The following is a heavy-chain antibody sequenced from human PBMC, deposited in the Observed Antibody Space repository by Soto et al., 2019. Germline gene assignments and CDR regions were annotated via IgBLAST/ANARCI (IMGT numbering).Heavy chain of an antibody. D-gene: IGHD5-18*01. CDR2: IDWADDK. CDR3: SRAVGGFTYGYPDY. Sequence: SGPTLVNPTQTLTLTCTFSGFSLSTTGMCVSWIRQPPGKALEWLALIDWADDKYYSTSLKTRLTISKDTSKNQVVLTMTNVEPVDTATYFCSRAVGGFTYGYPDYWGQGTLVTVSS. V-gene: IGHV2-70*01. CDR1: GFSLSTTGMC. J-gene: IGHJ4*02.